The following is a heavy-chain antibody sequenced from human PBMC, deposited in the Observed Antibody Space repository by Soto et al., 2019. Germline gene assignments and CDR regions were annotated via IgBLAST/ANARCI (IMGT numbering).Heavy chain of an antibody. CDR1: GFTFSSFA. D-gene: IGHD5-18*01. J-gene: IGHJ4*02. CDR2: ISGSGDGT. CDR3: AGPGYSSQDY. Sequence: GGSLRLSCAASGFTFSSFALSWVRQAPGKGLEWVSAISGSGDGTDYADSVKGRFTISRGNSKNTLYLQMNSLRAEDTAVYYCAGPGYSSQDYWGQGALVTVPS. V-gene: IGHV3-23*01.